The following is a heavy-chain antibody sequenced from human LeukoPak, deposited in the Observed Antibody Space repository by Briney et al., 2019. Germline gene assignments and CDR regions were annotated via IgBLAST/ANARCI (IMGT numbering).Heavy chain of an antibody. V-gene: IGHV4-59*08. Sequence: SETLTLTCTVSGGSITGYYWNWIRQPPGKGLEWIGYIYYSGGTYYNPSLESRVTISVDTSKSQFSLKLSSVTAADTAVYYCARGADSSGYYPIFYFDYWGQGTLVTVSS. CDR2: IYYSGGT. CDR1: GGSITGYY. D-gene: IGHD3-22*01. CDR3: ARGADSSGYYPIFYFDY. J-gene: IGHJ4*02.